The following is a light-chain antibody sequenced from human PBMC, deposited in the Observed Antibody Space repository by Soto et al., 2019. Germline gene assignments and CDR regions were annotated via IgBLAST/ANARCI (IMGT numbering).Light chain of an antibody. Sequence: DIQMTQSPSTLSASVGDRVTITCRASQSINRWLAWYQQKPGKAPKLLIYKASSLESGVPSRFSGGGIGTEFSLSISSLQSEDFATYYCQQYYSYLITFGQGTRLEI. CDR3: QQYYSYLIT. V-gene: IGKV1-5*03. J-gene: IGKJ5*01. CDR2: KAS. CDR1: QSINRW.